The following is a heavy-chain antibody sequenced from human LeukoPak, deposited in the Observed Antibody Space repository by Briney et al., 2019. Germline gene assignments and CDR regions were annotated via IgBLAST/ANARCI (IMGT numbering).Heavy chain of an antibody. CDR2: ISSSSSYI. CDR1: GFTFSSYG. V-gene: IGHV3-21*01. Sequence: GGSLRLSCAASGFTFSSYGMSWVRQAPGKGLEWVSSISSSSSYIYYADSVKGRFTTSRHNAKNSLYLQMNSLRAEDTAVYYCARDLEEHCSSGSCSLFDYWGQGTLVTVSS. CDR3: ARDLEEHCSSGSCSLFDY. D-gene: IGHD2-15*01. J-gene: IGHJ4*02.